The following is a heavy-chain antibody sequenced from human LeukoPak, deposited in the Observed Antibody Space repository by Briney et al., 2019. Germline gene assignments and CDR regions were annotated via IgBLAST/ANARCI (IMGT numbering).Heavy chain of an antibody. J-gene: IGHJ4*02. CDR1: GYTFTGYY. CDR2: INPNSGGS. D-gene: IGHD2-2*01. CDR3: ARGLVVPAAMGPYYFDY. V-gene: IGHV1-2*04. Sequence: ALVKVSCKASGYTFTGYYMHWVRQAPGQGLEWMGWINPNSGGSNYAQKFQGWVTMTRDTSISTAYMELSRLRSDDTAVYYCARGLVVPAAMGPYYFDYWGQGTLVTVSS.